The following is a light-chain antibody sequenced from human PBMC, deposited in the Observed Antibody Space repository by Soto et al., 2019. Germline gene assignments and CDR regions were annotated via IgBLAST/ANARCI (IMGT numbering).Light chain of an antibody. Sequence: QSALTQPASVSGSPGQSITISCTGTRSDVGYYDYVSWYQQHPGKAPTLVIYDVSHRPSGVSDRFSGSKSGNTASLTISGLQADDEGDYYCSSYTTTYTWMFGGGTKVTVL. CDR1: RSDVGYYDY. J-gene: IGLJ3*02. CDR2: DVS. V-gene: IGLV2-14*01. CDR3: SSYTTTYTWM.